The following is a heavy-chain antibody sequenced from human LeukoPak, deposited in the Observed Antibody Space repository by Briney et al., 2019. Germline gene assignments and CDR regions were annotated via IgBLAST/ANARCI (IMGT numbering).Heavy chain of an antibody. CDR1: GGSISSYY. V-gene: IGHV4-59*01. CDR2: ICDTGSI. CDR3: ARSSVQFGTATHFDS. J-gene: IGHJ4*02. Sequence: SETLSLTSTVSGGSISSYYWSWIRQPPGKRPEWIGYICDTGSIDHNPSLKSRVTISVGTSKNHFSLKLSSVTAADTAVYYCARSSVQFGTATHFDSWGQGTLVTVSS. D-gene: IGHD3-10*01.